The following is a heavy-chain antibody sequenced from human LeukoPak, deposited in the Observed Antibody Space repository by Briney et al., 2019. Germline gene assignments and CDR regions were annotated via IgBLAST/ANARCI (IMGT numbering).Heavy chain of an antibody. CDR1: GFTFSSYE. D-gene: IGHD5-18*01. V-gene: IGHV3-48*03. Sequence: PGGSLRLSCAASGFTFSSYEMNWVRQAPGEGLEWVSYISSNGYTIYYADSVKGRFTISRDNAKNSLYLQMNSLRAEDTAVYYCARDPIQLWLFDYWGQGTLVTVSS. CDR3: ARDPIQLWLFDY. CDR2: ISSNGYTI. J-gene: IGHJ4*02.